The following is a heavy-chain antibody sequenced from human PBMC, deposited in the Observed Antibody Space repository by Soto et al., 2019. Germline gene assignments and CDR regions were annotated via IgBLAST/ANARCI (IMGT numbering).Heavy chain of an antibody. CDR2: IDGDGSGT. V-gene: IGHV3-74*01. CDR1: GFTFTNYW. Sequence: EVQLVESGGGLIQPGGSLRLSCAASGFTFTNYWMHWVRQAPGKGLVWVARIDGDGSGTSYADSVQGRFTISRDNAKNMLYLQMTSLRAEDTAVYYCATIFDFWGQGTLVTFSS. CDR3: ATIFDF. J-gene: IGHJ4*02.